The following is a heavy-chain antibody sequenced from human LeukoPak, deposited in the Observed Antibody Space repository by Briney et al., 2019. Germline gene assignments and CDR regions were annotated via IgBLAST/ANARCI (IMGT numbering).Heavy chain of an antibody. J-gene: IGHJ5*01. CDR3: ARARPQLVWFDS. Sequence: SQTLPLTCAVSGASISSSGYSWSWIRQPPGKGLEWIGYIFHSGNTYYNPSLKTRVTISIDRSKNHFSLKLTSVSAADTAVYYCARARPQLVWFDSSGPGTLGTVSS. D-gene: IGHD6-13*01. CDR2: IFHSGNT. CDR1: GASISSSGYS. V-gene: IGHV4-30-2*01.